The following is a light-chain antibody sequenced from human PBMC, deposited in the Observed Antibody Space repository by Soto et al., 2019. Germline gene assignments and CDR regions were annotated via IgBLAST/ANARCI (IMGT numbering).Light chain of an antibody. V-gene: IGKV3-20*01. Sequence: EIGFTQSPGTLSLSPGERATLSCRASQSVSSSYLAWYQQKPGQAPRLLIYGASSRATGIPDRFSGSVSGTDFTLTISRLEPEDFSVYYGQQYGSSPPVTFGPGTKVDIK. CDR1: QSVSSSY. CDR2: GAS. J-gene: IGKJ3*01. CDR3: QQYGSSPPVT.